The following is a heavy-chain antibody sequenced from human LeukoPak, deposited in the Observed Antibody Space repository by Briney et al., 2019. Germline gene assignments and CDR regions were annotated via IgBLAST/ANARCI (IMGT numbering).Heavy chain of an antibody. J-gene: IGHJ6*02. CDR3: AKGQLRYFDWLLSYYYYVMDV. CDR1: GFTFSSYG. D-gene: IGHD3-9*01. V-gene: IGHV3-30*18. Sequence: GGSLRLSCAASGFTFSSYGMHWVRQAPGKGLEWVAVISYDGSNKYYADSVKGRFTISRDNSKNTLYLEMNSLRAEDTAVYYCAKGQLRYFDWLLSYYYYVMDVWGQGTTVTVSS. CDR2: ISYDGSNK.